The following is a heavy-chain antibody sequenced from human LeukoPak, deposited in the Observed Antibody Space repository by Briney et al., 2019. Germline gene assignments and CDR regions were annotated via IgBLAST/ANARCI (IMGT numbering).Heavy chain of an antibody. CDR1: GGSISSYY. CDR3: ARVGCSSTSCPNTFDY. J-gene: IGHJ4*02. V-gene: IGHV4-59*08. Sequence: SETLSLTCTVSGGSISSYYWSWIRQPPGKGLEWIGYIYYSGSTYYNPSLKSRVTISVDTSKNQFSLKLSSVTAADTAVYYCARVGCSSTSCPNTFDYWGQGTLVTVSS. CDR2: IYYSGST. D-gene: IGHD2-2*01.